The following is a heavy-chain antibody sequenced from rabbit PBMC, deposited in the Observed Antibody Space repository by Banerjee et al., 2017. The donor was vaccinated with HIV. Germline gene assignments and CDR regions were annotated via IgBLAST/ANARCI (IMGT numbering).Heavy chain of an antibody. CDR3: ARRYHGGGAYGNYGLNL. CDR1: GFSFSSVYY. D-gene: IGHD2-1*01. CDR2: IYTGSGST. J-gene: IGHJ4*01. V-gene: IGHV1S45*01. Sequence: QEQLVESGGGLVQPEGSLTLTCTASGFSFSSVYYMCWVRQAPGKGLEWIGCIYTGSGSTYYASWAKGRFTISKTSSTTVTLQMTSLTVADTATYFCARRYHGGGAYGNYGLNLWGPGTLVTVS.